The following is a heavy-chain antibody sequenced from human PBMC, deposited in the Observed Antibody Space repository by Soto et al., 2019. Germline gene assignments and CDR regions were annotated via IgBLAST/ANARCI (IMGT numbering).Heavy chain of an antibody. CDR2: IYHSGST. D-gene: IGHD5-12*01. CDR3: ARVLREYRGYDGYYYYYMDV. V-gene: IGHV4-4*02. J-gene: IGHJ6*03. CDR1: SGSISSSNW. Sequence: QVQLQESGPGLVKPSGTLSLTCAVSSGSISSSNWWSWVRQPPGKGLEWIGEIYHSGSTNYNPSLKSRVTISVDKSKRQFSLKLSSVTAADTAVYYCARVLREYRGYDGYYYYYMDVWGKGTTVTVAS.